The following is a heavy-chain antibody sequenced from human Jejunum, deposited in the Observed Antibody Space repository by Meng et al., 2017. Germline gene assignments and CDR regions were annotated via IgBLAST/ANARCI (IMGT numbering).Heavy chain of an antibody. D-gene: IGHD3-16*01. Sequence: SETLSLTCTVSGDSINRYYWTWIRQSPGKGLEWIGYIYHSGSTKYNPSLTSRVTLSTDASKNQFSLKLSSVTAADTAVYYCARDARSYYVYGMDVWGQGTKVTVSS. CDR1: GDSINRYY. CDR3: ARDARSYYVYGMDV. J-gene: IGHJ6*02. V-gene: IGHV4-59*01. CDR2: IYHSGST.